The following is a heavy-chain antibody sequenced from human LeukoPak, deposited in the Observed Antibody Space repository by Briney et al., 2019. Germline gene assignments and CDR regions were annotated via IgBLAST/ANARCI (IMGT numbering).Heavy chain of an antibody. J-gene: IGHJ4*02. CDR1: GYTFTSYA. Sequence: ASVKVSCKASGYTFTSYAMHWVRQAPGQRLEWMGWINAGNGNTKYSQKFQGRVTITRDTSASTGYMELSSLRSEDTAVYYCARATPRGLYYFDYWGQGTLVTVSS. D-gene: IGHD2-15*01. CDR3: ARATPRGLYYFDY. V-gene: IGHV1-3*01. CDR2: INAGNGNT.